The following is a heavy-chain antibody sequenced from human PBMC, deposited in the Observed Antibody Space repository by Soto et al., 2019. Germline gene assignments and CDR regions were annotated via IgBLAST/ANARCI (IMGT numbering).Heavy chain of an antibody. CDR2: ISAYNGNT. CDR3: ARDLPPVDY. J-gene: IGHJ4*02. CDR1: GYTFSSYH. V-gene: IGHV1-18*01. Sequence: QIQLVQSGAEVKKPGASVKVSCKASGYTFSSYHITWVRQAPGQGLEWMGWISAYNGNTNYAQNLQGRLTMTTDPSTSTAYIELRSLRSDDTAVYYCARDLPPVDYWGQGTLVTVSS.